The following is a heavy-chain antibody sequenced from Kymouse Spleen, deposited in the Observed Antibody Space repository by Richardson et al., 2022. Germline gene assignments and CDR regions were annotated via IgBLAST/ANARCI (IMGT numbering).Heavy chain of an antibody. V-gene: IGHV3-13*01. CDR1: GFTFSSYD. Sequence: EVQLVESGGGLVQPGGSLRLSCAASGFTFSSYDMHWVRQATGKGLEWVSAIGTAGDTYYPGSVKGRFTISRENAKNSLYLQMNSLRAGDTAVYYCARRGSGSYYYFDYWGQGTLVTVSS. CDR3: ARRGSGSYYYFDY. D-gene: IGHD1-26*01. CDR2: IGTAGDT. J-gene: IGHJ4*02.